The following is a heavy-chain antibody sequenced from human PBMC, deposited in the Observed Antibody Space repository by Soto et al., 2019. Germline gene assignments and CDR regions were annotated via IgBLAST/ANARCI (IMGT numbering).Heavy chain of an antibody. J-gene: IGHJ4*02. V-gene: IGHV4-59*08. CDR3: ARRWGSAADY. D-gene: IGHD2-15*01. CDR1: GGSISSYY. Sequence: SETLSLTCTVSGGSISSYYWSWIRQPPGKGLEWIGYIYYSGSTNYNPSLKSRVTVSVDTSKNQFSLKLSSVTAADTAVYYCARRWGSAADYWGQGTLVTVS. CDR2: IYYSGST.